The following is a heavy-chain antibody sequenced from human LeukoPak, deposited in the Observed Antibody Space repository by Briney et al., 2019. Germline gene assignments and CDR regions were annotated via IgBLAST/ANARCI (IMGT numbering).Heavy chain of an antibody. J-gene: IGHJ4*02. V-gene: IGHV1-69*04. CDR3: ARSAELWLQFDY. CDR2: IIPILGIA. Sequence: ASVKVSCKASGGTFSSYAISWVRQAPGQGLEWMGRIIPILGIANYAQKFQGRVTITADKSTSTAYMELSSLRSEDTAVYYCARSAELWLQFDYWGQGTLVTVSS. D-gene: IGHD5-24*01. CDR1: GGTFSSYA.